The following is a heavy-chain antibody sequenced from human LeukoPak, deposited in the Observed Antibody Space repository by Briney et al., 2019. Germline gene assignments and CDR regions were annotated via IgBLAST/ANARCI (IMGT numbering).Heavy chain of an antibody. CDR1: GGSISSDNYY. CDR2: IYYSGST. D-gene: IGHD3-22*01. CDR3: TRVRYYYDSSGYYYVNWFDP. J-gene: IGHJ5*02. V-gene: IGHV4-39*07. Sequence: SETLSLTCTVSGGSISSDNYYWGWIRQPPGTGLEFIGSIYYSGSTYYNPSLKSRVTISVDTSKNQFSLKLSSVTAADTAVYYCTRVRYYYDSSGYYYVNWFDPWGQGTLVTVSS.